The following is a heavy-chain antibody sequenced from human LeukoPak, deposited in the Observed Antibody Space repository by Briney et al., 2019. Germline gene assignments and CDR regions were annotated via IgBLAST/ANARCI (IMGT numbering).Heavy chain of an antibody. Sequence: SETLSLTCAVYGGSFSGYYWSWIRQPPGKGLEWIGEINHSGSTNYNPSLKSRVTISVDTSKNQFSLKLSSVTAADTAVYYCARPVSSGSYSGAFEIWGQGTMVTVSS. CDR1: GGSFSGYY. CDR3: ARPVSSGSYSGAFEI. CDR2: INHSGST. J-gene: IGHJ3*02. V-gene: IGHV4-34*01. D-gene: IGHD3-10*01.